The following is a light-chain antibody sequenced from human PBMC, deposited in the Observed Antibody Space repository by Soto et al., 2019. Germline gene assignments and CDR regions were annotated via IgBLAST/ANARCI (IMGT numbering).Light chain of an antibody. CDR1: QSLLQSNGYNY. CDR2: LAS. Sequence: DIVLTQSPLSLPVTPGEPASISCRASQSLLQSNGYNYLAWFLQKPGQSPQLLIYLASTRASGVPDRFSGSASGTDFTLKISRVEAEDAGVYYCMQALQTPRTFGGGTKVEI. CDR3: MQALQTPRT. V-gene: IGKV2-28*01. J-gene: IGKJ4*01.